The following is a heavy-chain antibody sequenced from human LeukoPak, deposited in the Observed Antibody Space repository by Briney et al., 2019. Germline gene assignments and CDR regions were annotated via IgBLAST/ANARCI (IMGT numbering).Heavy chain of an antibody. Sequence: PSETLSLTCTVSGGSISSYYWSWIRQPPGKGLEWIGYIYYSGSTNYNPSLKSRVTISVDTSKNQFSLKLSSVTAADTAVYYCARVFCGPRAAYDIGGGWFDPWGQGTLVTVSS. J-gene: IGHJ5*02. D-gene: IGHD3-16*01. CDR3: ARVFCGPRAAYDIGGGWFDP. CDR2: IYYSGST. CDR1: GGSISSYY. V-gene: IGHV4-59*01.